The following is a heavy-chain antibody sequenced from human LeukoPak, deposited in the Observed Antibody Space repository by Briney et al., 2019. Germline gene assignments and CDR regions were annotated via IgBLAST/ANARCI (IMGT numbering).Heavy chain of an antibody. V-gene: IGHV3-30-3*01. CDR3: AKDDRSSSWYVHYYYYGMDV. CDR2: ISYDGSNK. J-gene: IGHJ6*02. CDR1: GFTFSSYA. D-gene: IGHD6-13*01. Sequence: GSLRLSCAASGFTFSSYAMHWVRQAPGKGLEWVAVISYDGSNKYYADSVKGRFTISRDNSKNTLYLQMNSLRAEDTAVYYCAKDDRSSSWYVHYYYYGMDVWGQGTTVTVSS.